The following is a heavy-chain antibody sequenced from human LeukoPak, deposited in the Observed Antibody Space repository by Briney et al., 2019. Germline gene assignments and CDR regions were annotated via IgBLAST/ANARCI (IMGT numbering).Heavy chain of an antibody. J-gene: IGHJ3*01. Sequence: GGSLRLSCAASGLSFSNYGMHWVRQAPGKGLQWVAFISYDGSDKYYEDYVKGRFTISRDNFKNMVFLQMNSLRAEDTAVYYCAKDSYYYDRSGYYRNAFYLGGEGTLVTVSA. CDR3: AKDSYYYDRSGYYRNAFYL. V-gene: IGHV3-30*02. D-gene: IGHD3-22*01. CDR1: GLSFSNYG. CDR2: ISYDGSDK.